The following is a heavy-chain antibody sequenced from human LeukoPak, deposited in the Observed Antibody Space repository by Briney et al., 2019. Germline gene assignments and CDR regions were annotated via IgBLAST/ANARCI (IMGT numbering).Heavy chain of an antibody. CDR3: ARATYHFDN. D-gene: IGHD2-2*02. V-gene: IGHV4-59*08. Sequence: SETLSLTCTVSGGSISSYYWSWIRQPPGKGLEWIGYIYYSGSTNYNPSLKSRVTMSVDTSKNQFSLKLSSVTAADTAVYYCARATYHFDNWGQGTLVTVSS. J-gene: IGHJ4*02. CDR1: GGSISSYY. CDR2: IYYSGST.